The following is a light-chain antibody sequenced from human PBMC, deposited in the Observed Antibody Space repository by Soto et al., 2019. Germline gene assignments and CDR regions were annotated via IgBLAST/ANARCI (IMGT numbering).Light chain of an antibody. CDR2: DAS. Sequence: DIQMTQSPSSLSASVGDRVTITCQASQYISNYLNWYQQKPGKAPKLLIYDASNLETGVPSRFRGSGSGRYFTFTISSLQPEDIATYYCVNYDKLHVSFGHGTKVDIK. CDR3: VNYDKLHVS. V-gene: IGKV1-33*01. J-gene: IGKJ3*01. CDR1: QYISNY.